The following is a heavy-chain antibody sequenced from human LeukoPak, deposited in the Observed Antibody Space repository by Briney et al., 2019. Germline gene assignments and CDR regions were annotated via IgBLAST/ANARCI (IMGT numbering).Heavy chain of an antibody. CDR3: ARKSGRAFDI. D-gene: IGHD2-15*01. Sequence: GESLKISCKGSGYSFTSYWIGWVRQMPGKGLEWMGIIYPGESDTRYSQSFQGKVTISADKSISTAYLQWSRLKASDTAMYYCARKSGRAFDIWGQGTMVTVSS. V-gene: IGHV5-51*01. CDR1: GYSFTSYW. J-gene: IGHJ3*02. CDR2: IYPGESDT.